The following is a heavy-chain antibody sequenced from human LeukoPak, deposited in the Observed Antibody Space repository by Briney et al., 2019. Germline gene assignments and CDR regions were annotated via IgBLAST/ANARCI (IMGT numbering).Heavy chain of an antibody. D-gene: IGHD1-26*01. V-gene: IGHV1-24*01. CDR2: FDPEDGET. CDR3: ARAPSTYSGSYYDY. Sequence: ASVKVSCKVSGYTLTELSMHWVRQAPGKGLEWMGGFDPEDGETIYAQKFQGRVTITADESTSTAYMELSSLRSEDTAVYYCARAPSTYSGSYYDYWGQGTLVTVSS. J-gene: IGHJ4*02. CDR1: GYTLTELS.